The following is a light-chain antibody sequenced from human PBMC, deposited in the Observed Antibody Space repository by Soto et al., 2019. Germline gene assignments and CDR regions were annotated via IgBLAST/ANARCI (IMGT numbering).Light chain of an antibody. CDR3: QQYNDYSRT. CDR1: QSISNW. Sequence: DIQMTQSPSTLSASVGDRVIITCRASQSISNWLAWYQQKPGKAPKLLIYKASSLESGVPSRFSGSGSGTEFAPTIRSLQAADFATYYCQQYNDYSRTFGQGTKVE. J-gene: IGKJ1*01. V-gene: IGKV1-5*03. CDR2: KAS.